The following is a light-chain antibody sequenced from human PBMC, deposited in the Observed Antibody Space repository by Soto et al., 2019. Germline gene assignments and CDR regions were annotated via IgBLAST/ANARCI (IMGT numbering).Light chain of an antibody. V-gene: IGKV3-15*01. CDR3: QQYNDWPPVT. J-gene: IGKJ4*01. CDR1: KSVSRN. CDR2: GAS. Sequence: EIVMTQSPATLSVSPGERATLSCRASKSVSRNLAWYQQKPGQAPRLLIHGASTRATGIPARFSGSGSGTEFTLTISSLQSEEFAVYFCQQYNDWPPVTFGGGTKVEIK.